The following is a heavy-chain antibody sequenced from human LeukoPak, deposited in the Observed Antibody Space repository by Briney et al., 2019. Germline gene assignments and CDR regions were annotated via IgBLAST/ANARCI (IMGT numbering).Heavy chain of an antibody. V-gene: IGHV3-11*04. CDR2: ISAGGYPI. Sequence: GGSLRLSCTGSGFTFNDYYMSWVRQAPGKGLEWLSFISAGGYPIYYADSVRGRFTISRDTTKNSLYLQMNSLRVEDTAVYYCVMTAGPPTDHWGQGALVTVSS. J-gene: IGHJ4*01. CDR3: VMTAGPPTDH. CDR1: GFTFNDYY.